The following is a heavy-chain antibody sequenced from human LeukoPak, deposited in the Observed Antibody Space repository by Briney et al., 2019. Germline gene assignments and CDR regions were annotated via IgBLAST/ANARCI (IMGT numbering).Heavy chain of an antibody. J-gene: IGHJ6*03. CDR2: TNPNSGNT. D-gene: IGHD1-26*01. CDR1: GYTFTSYD. CDR3: ARGGEGGSYYYYYYYYMDV. Sequence: ASVKVSCKASGYTFTSYDINWVRQATGQGLEWMGWTNPNSGNTGYAQKFQGRVTMTRNTSISTAYMELSSLRSEDTAVYYCARGGEGGSYYYYYYYYMDVWGKGTTVTISS. V-gene: IGHV1-8*01.